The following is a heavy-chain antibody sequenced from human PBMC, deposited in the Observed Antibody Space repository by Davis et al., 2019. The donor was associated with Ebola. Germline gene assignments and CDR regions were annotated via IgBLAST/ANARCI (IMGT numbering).Heavy chain of an antibody. CDR1: GFTFSSYA. D-gene: IGHD5-12*01. Sequence: GESLKISCAASGFTFSSYAMHWVRQAPGKGLEWVAVISYDGSNKYYADSVKGRFTISRDNSKNTLYLQMNSLRAEDTAVYYCAKDPDSGYAHYFDYWGQGTLVTVSS. J-gene: IGHJ4*02. CDR3: AKDPDSGYAHYFDY. CDR2: ISYDGSNK. V-gene: IGHV3-30*14.